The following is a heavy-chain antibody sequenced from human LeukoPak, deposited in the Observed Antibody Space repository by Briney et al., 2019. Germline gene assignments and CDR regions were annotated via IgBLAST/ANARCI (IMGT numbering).Heavy chain of an antibody. CDR3: ARERRFLKGPLFDY. CDR1: GGSFSGYY. Sequence: PSETLSLTCAVYGGSFSGYYWSWIRQPPGKGLEWIGEINHSGSTNYNPSLKSRVTISVDTSKNQFSLKLSSVTAADTAVYYCARERRFLKGPLFDYWGQGTLVTVSS. D-gene: IGHD3-3*01. V-gene: IGHV4-34*01. CDR2: INHSGST. J-gene: IGHJ4*02.